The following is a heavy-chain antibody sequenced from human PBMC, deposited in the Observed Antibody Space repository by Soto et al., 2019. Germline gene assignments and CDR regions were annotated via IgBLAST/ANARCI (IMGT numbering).Heavy chain of an antibody. Sequence: VGSLRLSCAASGFTFSSYSMNWVRKAPGKGLEWVSYISSSSSTIYYADSVKGRFTISRDNAKNSLYLQMNSLRAEDTAAYYCARDLGDYIWGSYRPNWFDPWGQGTLVTVSS. J-gene: IGHJ5*02. CDR3: ARDLGDYIWGSYRPNWFDP. CDR2: ISSSSSTI. CDR1: GFTFSSYS. D-gene: IGHD3-16*02. V-gene: IGHV3-48*01.